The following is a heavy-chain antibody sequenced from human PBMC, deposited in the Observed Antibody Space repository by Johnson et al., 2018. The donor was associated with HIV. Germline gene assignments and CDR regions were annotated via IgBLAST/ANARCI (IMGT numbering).Heavy chain of an antibody. D-gene: IGHD3-22*01. CDR1: GFTFSSYG. CDR2: IYSGGST. J-gene: IGHJ3*02. CDR3: ARDVAATMIVVGGAYDAFDI. V-gene: IGHV3-NL1*01. Sequence: QVQLVESGGGVVQPGRSLRLSCAASGFTFSSYGMHWVRQAPGKGLEWVSVIYSGGSTYYADSVKGRFTISRHNSKNTLYLQMNSLRAEDTAVYYCARDVAATMIVVGGAYDAFDIWGQGTMVTVSS.